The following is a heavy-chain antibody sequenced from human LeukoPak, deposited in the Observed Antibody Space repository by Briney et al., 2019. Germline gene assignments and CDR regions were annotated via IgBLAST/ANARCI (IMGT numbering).Heavy chain of an antibody. CDR2: SYTSGST. J-gene: IGHJ3*02. CDR3: ARWVPGIATPSDAFDI. Sequence: PSQTLSLTCTVSGGSISSGSNYWSWIRQPAGKGLEWIVRSYTSGSTNYNPSLKSRVTISVDTSKNQFSLKLSSVTAADTAVYYCARWVPGIATPSDAFDIWGQGTMVTVSS. D-gene: IGHD5-24*01. V-gene: IGHV4-61*02. CDR1: GGSISSGSNY.